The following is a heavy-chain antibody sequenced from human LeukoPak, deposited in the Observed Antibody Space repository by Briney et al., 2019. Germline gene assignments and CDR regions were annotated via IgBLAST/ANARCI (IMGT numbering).Heavy chain of an antibody. V-gene: IGHV3-30*04. CDR3: ARVRHDLEDAFDI. D-gene: IGHD1-1*01. CDR1: GFTLSSTSYG. CDR2: ISYDGGST. Sequence: GGSLRLSCAASGFTLSSTSYGMHWVRQAPGKGLEWVAMISYDGGSTYYADSVKGRFTISRDNSKNTLYLQMNSLRAEDTAVYYCARVRHDLEDAFDIWGQGTMVTVSS. J-gene: IGHJ3*02.